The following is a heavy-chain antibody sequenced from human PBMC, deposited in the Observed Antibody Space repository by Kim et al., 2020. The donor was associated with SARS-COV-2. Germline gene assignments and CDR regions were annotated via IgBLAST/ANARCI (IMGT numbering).Heavy chain of an antibody. CDR1: GYTFTSYA. CDR2: INTNTGNP. D-gene: IGHD3-3*01. Sequence: ASVKVSCKASGYTFTSYAMNWVRQAPGQGLEWMGWINTNTGNPTYAQGFTGRFVFSLDTSVSTAYLQISSLKAEDTAIYYCARDRRTTIFGVVVAVSSCFDPWGQGTLVTVSS. CDR3: ARDRRTTIFGVVVAVSSCFDP. V-gene: IGHV7-4-1*02. J-gene: IGHJ5*02.